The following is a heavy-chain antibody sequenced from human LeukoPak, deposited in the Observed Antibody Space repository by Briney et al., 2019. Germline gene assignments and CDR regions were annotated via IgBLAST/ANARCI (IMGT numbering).Heavy chain of an antibody. CDR1: GFTFSRYW. Sequence: GGSLRLSCAASGFTFSRYWMSWVRQAPRKGLEWVANIKQDGSETYYVDSVKDRFTISRDNAKNSLYLHMNSLRAEDTAVYYCARDKGDYDTSGSLFVFGGQGTLVTVSS. CDR3: ARDKGDYDTSGSLFVF. D-gene: IGHD3-22*01. CDR2: IKQDGSET. V-gene: IGHV3-7*03. J-gene: IGHJ4*02.